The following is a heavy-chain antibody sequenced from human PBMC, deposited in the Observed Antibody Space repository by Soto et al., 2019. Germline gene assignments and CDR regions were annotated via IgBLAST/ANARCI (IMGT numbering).Heavy chain of an antibody. V-gene: IGHV3-23*01. CDR3: VKGAWLDY. CDR1: GFTFSTFD. Sequence: EVQLLESGGGVIQPGGSLILSCAASGFTFSTFDMTWVRQPPGKGLEWVSLIRGSSGSTYYADSVKGRFTISKDNSKNTLYLQMNSLRAEDTAVYFCVKGAWLDYWGQGNMVTVSS. CDR2: IRGSSGST. J-gene: IGHJ4*02.